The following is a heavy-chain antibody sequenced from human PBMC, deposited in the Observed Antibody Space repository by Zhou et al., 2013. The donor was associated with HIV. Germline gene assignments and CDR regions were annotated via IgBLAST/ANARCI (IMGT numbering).Heavy chain of an antibody. J-gene: IGHJ4*02. V-gene: IGHV1-2*02. CDR3: ARDLTSLAYDSSGYPFDY. CDR2: INPNSGGT. Sequence: QVQLVQSGAEVKKPGASVKVSCKASGYTFTGYYMHWVRQAPGQGLEWMGWINPNSGGTNYAQKFQGRVTMTRDTSISTAYMELSRLRSDDTAVYYCARDLTSLAYDSSGYPFDYWGQGTLVTVSS. D-gene: IGHD3-22*01. CDR1: GYTFTGYY.